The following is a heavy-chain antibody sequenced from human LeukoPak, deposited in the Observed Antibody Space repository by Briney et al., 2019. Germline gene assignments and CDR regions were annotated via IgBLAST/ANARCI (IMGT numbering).Heavy chain of an antibody. V-gene: IGHV3-7*03. D-gene: IGHD3-9*01. CDR3: ARDDGIWYGMDV. J-gene: IGHJ6*02. CDR1: GFTFSSYW. CDR2: IKQDGSEK. Sequence: GGSLRLSCAAPGFTFSSYWMSWVRQAPGKGLEWVANIKQDGSEKYYVDSVKGRFTISRDNAKNSLYLQMNSLRAVDTAVYYCARDDGIWYGMDVWGQGTTVTVSS.